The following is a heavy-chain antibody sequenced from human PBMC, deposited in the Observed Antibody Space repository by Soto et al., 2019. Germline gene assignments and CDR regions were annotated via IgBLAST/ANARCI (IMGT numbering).Heavy chain of an antibody. CDR2: IYYSGST. D-gene: IGHD3-16*01. J-gene: IGHJ4*02. V-gene: IGHV4-59*08. CDR3: ARRWGPGFDY. CDR1: GGSISSYY. Sequence: PSETLSLTCTVSGGSISSYYWSWIRQPPGKGLEWIGYIYYSGSTNYNPSLKSRVTISVDTSKNQFSPKLSSVTAADTAVYYCARRWGPGFDYWGQGTLVTVSS.